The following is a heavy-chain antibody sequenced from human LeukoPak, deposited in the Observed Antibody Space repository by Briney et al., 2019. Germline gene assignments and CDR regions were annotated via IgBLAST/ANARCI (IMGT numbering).Heavy chain of an antibody. V-gene: IGHV4-39*01. CDR1: GGSIRSSYYY. Sequence: SETLSLTCTVSGGSIRSSYYYWGWIRQPPGKGLEWIGSIYGSGSTYYNPSLKSRVTISVDTSKNQFSLKLNSVTAADTAVYYCARAAYSGSYHSDYWGQGTLVTVSS. CDR3: ARAAYSGSYHSDY. J-gene: IGHJ4*02. CDR2: IYGSGST. D-gene: IGHD1-26*01.